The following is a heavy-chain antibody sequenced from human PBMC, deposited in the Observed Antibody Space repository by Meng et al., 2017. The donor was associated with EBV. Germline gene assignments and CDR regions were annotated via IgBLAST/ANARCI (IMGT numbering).Heavy chain of an antibody. V-gene: IGHV4-39*07. CDR1: GGSISSSSYY. CDR2: IYYSGST. D-gene: IGHD3-10*01. J-gene: IGHJ4*02. Sequence: QLQLQESGPGLVKPSXXXXLXXXVSGGSISSSSYYWGWIRQPPGKGLEWIGSIYYSGSTYYNPSLKSRVTISVDTSKNQFSLKLSSVTAADTAVYYCARSSPVRFGELSNWGQGTLGTVSS. CDR3: ARSSPVRFGELSN.